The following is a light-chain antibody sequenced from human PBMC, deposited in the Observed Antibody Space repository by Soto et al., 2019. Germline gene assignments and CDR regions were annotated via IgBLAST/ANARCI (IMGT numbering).Light chain of an antibody. CDR2: GAS. Sequence: IQMTQSPSSLSASVGDRVTITCRASQSITTSLNWYQQKPGRAPRLLIYGASTLQSGIPPRFGGSGSGTDFTLTITSLQPDDFATYYCQQSYSILRYTFGQGTTLEI. CDR1: QSITTS. V-gene: IGKV1-39*01. CDR3: QQSYSILRYT. J-gene: IGKJ2*01.